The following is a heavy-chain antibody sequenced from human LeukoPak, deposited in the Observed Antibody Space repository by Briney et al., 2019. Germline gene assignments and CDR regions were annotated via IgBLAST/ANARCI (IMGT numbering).Heavy chain of an antibody. Sequence: SETLSLTCAVYGGSFSGYYWSWIRQPPGKGLEWIGEINHSGSTNYNPSLKSRVTISVDTSKNQFSLKLSSVTAADTAVYYRAGTLAAAGIYAFDIWGQGTMVTVSS. CDR3: AGTLAAAGIYAFDI. CDR2: INHSGST. V-gene: IGHV4-34*01. CDR1: GGSFSGYY. J-gene: IGHJ3*02. D-gene: IGHD6-13*01.